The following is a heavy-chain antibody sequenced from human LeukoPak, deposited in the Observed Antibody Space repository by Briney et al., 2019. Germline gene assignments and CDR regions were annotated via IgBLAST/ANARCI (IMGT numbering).Heavy chain of an antibody. CDR1: GGSISSSSYY. J-gene: IGHJ4*02. V-gene: IGHV4-39*01. D-gene: IGHD3-22*01. Sequence: SETLSLTCTVSGGSISSSSYYWGWIRQPPGKGLEWIGSIYYSGSTYYNPSLKSRVTISVDTSKNQFSLKLSSVTAADTAVYYCASRPYYDSSGSRIFDYWSQGTLVTVSS. CDR3: ASRPYYDSSGSRIFDY. CDR2: IYYSGST.